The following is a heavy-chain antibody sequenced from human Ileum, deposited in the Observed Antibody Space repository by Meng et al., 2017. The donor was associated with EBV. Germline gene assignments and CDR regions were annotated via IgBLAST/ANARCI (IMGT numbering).Heavy chain of an antibody. V-gene: IGHV1-18*01. CDR2: ISAYNGNT. D-gene: IGHD1-14*01. CDR1: GYIFNNYG. J-gene: IGHJ5*02. Sequence: QVPLVQSGAEVKKPGASVKVSCKASGYIFNNYGVSWVRQAPGQGPEWMGWISAYNGNTNYAQNFQDRFTMTTDTSTSTAYMELRSLRSDDTAVYYCARDLPGGTKGTWLDLWGQGTLVTVSS. CDR3: ARDLPGGTKGTWLDL.